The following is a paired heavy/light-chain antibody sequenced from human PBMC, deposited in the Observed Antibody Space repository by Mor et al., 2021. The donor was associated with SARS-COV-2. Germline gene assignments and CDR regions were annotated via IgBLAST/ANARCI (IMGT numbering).Heavy chain of an antibody. J-gene: IGHJ6*02. CDR2: IYTSGST. Sequence: QVQLQESGPGLVKPSETLSLTCAVSGGSINSHYWSWIRQPAGKGLEWIGRIYTSGSTSYNPSLKSRVTMSVDTSKNQFSLRLTSVTAADTAVYYCARGRVSTIFGAVTFYGLDVWGQGTTVTVSS. D-gene: IGHD3-3*01. CDR3: ARGRVSTIFGAVTFYGLDV. V-gene: IGHV4-4*07. CDR1: GGSINSHY.
Light chain of an antibody. Sequence: EIVLTQSPGLLSLSPGERATLSCRASQSVSSSYLAWYQQKPGQAPRLLIYAASSRPTGIPDRFSGSGSGTDFTLTISRLESEDFAVYYCQQYGSSSSTFGQGTRLEIK. J-gene: IGKJ2*01. CDR1: QSVSSSY. CDR3: QQYGSSSST. CDR2: AAS. V-gene: IGKV3-20*01.